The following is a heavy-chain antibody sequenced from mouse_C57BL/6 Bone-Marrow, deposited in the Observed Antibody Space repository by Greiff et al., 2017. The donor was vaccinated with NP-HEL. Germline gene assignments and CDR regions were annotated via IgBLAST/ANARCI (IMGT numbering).Heavy chain of an antibody. V-gene: IGHV5-6*02. J-gene: IGHJ3*01. Sequence: DVKLVASGGDLVKPGGSLKLSCAASGFTFSSYGMSWVRQTPDQRLEWVATISSGGSYTYYPDSVKGRFTISRDNAKNTLYLQMSSLKSEDTAMYYCASPYDYDVAWFAYWGQGTLVTVSA. CDR3: ASPYDYDVAWFAY. D-gene: IGHD2-4*01. CDR2: ISSGGSYT. CDR1: GFTFSSYG.